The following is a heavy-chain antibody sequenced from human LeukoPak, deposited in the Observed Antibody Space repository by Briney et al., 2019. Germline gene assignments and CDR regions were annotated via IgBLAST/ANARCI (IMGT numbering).Heavy chain of an antibody. CDR3: ARFRIAVAGTGYYYYGMDV. CDR2: IKQDGSEK. J-gene: IGHJ6*02. V-gene: IGHV3-7*01. Sequence: PGGSLRLSCAASGFTFSSYWMSWVRQAPGKGLEWVANIKQDGSEKYYVDSVKGRFTISRDNAKNSLYLQMNSLRAEDTAVYYCARFRIAVAGTGYYYYGMDVWGQGTTVTVPS. D-gene: IGHD6-19*01. CDR1: GFTFSSYW.